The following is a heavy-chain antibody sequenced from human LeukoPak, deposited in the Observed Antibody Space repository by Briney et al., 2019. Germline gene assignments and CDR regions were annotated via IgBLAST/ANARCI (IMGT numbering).Heavy chain of an antibody. CDR2: ISWNSGSI. CDR1: GFTFDDYA. J-gene: IGHJ6*02. D-gene: IGHD5-24*01. V-gene: IGHV3-9*01. CDR3: AKDTSEEIYGMDV. Sequence: GGSLRLSCAASGFTFDDYAMHWVRQAPGKGLEWVSGISWNSGSIGYADSVKGRFTISRDNAKNSLYLQMNSLRAEDTALYYCAKDTSEEIYGMDVWGQGTTVTVSS.